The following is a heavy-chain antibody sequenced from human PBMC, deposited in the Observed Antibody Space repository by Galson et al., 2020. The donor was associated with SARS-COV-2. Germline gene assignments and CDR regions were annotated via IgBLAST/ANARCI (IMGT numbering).Heavy chain of an antibody. CDR2: ISYDGSNK. CDR3: ARASTIFGVNDAFDI. D-gene: IGHD3-3*01. V-gene: IGHV3-30*01. J-gene: IGHJ3*02. Sequence: GGSLRLSCAASGFTFSSYAMHWVRQAPGKGLEWVAVISYDGSNKYYADSVKGRFTISRDNSKNTLYLQINSLRAEDTAVYYCARASTIFGVNDAFDIWGQGTMVTVSS. CDR1: GFTFSSYA.